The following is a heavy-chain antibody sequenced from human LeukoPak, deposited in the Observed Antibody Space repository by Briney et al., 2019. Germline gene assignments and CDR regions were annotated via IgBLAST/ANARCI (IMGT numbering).Heavy chain of an antibody. CDR2: ISAYNGNT. CDR3: ARDHYGDYGGLFGY. Sequence: GASVKVSCKASGYTFTSYGISWVRQGPGQGLEWMGWISAYNGNTNYAQKLQGRVTMTTDTSTSTAYMELRSLRSDDTAVYYCARDHYGDYGGLFGYWGQGTLVTVSS. D-gene: IGHD4-17*01. J-gene: IGHJ4*02. CDR1: GYTFTSYG. V-gene: IGHV1-18*01.